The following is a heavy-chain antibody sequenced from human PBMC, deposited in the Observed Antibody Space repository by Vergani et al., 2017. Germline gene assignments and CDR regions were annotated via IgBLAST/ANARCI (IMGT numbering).Heavy chain of an antibody. CDR3: TKAGQYDSDNFHDS. Sequence: EVQLVESGGGLVKPGGSLRLSCAASGFTFSSYSMNWVRQTPGKGLEWVSTINIGGRTSYADSVKGRLTLTRDDSKNTLHLQMNSLRADDSAVYYCTKAGQYDSDNFHDSWGQGALVTVAS. CDR1: GFTFSSYS. D-gene: IGHD3-22*01. J-gene: IGHJ1*01. CDR2: INIGGRT. V-gene: IGHV3-66*02.